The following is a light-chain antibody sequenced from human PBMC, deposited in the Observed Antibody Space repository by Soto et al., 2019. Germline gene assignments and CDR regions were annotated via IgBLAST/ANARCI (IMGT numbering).Light chain of an antibody. Sequence: DIQLTQSPSFLSASVGDRVTITCRASQGISSYLAWYQQKPGKAPKLLIYAASTLQSGVPSRFSRSGSGTEFTLTISSLQPEDFTTYYCQHLDSYSTFGQGTRLEI. CDR2: AAS. CDR3: QHLDSYST. V-gene: IGKV1-9*01. J-gene: IGKJ5*01. CDR1: QGISSY.